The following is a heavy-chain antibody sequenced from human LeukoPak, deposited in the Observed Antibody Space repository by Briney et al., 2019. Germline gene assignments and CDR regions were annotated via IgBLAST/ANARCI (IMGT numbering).Heavy chain of an antibody. J-gene: IGHJ6*03. D-gene: IGHD1-26*01. CDR3: ARANTEGRHIVGATQYYYYMDV. CDR1: GGTFSSYA. V-gene: IGHV1-69*05. Sequence: SVKVSCKASGGTFSSYAISWVRQAPGQGLEWMGGIIPIFGTANYAQKFQGRVTITTDESTSTAYMELSSLRSEDTAVYYCARANTEGRHIVGATQYYYYMDVWGKGTTVTVSS. CDR2: IIPIFGTA.